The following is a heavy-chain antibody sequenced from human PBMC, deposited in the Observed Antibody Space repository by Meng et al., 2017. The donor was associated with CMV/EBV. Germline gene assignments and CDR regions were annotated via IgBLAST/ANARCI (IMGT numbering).Heavy chain of an antibody. CDR1: GFTFSSYE. J-gene: IGHJ6*02. V-gene: IGHV3-48*03. D-gene: IGHD2-2*01. Sequence: GESLKISCAASGFTFSSYEMNWVRQAPGKGLEWVSYISSSGSTIYYADSVKGRFTISRDNAKNSLYLQMNSLRAEDTAVYYCARDLKPAAVVFWYYYYGMDVWGQGTTVTVSS. CDR3: ARDLKPAAVVFWYYYYGMDV. CDR2: ISSSGSTI.